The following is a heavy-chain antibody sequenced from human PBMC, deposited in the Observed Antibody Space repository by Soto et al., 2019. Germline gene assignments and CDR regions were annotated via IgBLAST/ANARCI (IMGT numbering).Heavy chain of an antibody. D-gene: IGHD3-16*01. Sequence: GASVKVSCKASGYTFTSYDINWVRQATGQGLEWMGWMNPNSGNTGYAQKFQGRVTISLDTSKNQFSLKLNSVTAADTAVYYCAREGRTGGFDYWGQGNMVTVSS. V-gene: IGHV1-8*01. CDR2: MNPNSGNT. CDR1: GYTFTSYD. J-gene: IGHJ4*02. CDR3: AREGRTGGFDY.